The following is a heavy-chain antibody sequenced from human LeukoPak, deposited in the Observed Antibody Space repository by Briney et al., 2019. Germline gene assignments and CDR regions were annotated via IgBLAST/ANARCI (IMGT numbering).Heavy chain of an antibody. J-gene: IGHJ5*02. CDR3: ATATSNDYDSSDFYNWFDP. V-gene: IGHV1-24*01. D-gene: IGHD3-22*01. CDR1: GYTLTDLS. CDR2: FDPEDGET. Sequence: ASVKVSCRVSGYTLTDLSMHWVRQAPGKGLEWMGGFDPEDGETIYAQKFQGRVTMTEDTSTDTAYMELSSLRSEDTAVYYCATATSNDYDSSDFYNWFDPWGQGTLVTVSS.